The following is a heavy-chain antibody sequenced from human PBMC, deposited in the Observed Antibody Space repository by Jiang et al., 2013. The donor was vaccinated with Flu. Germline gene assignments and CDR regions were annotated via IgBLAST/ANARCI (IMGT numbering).Heavy chain of an antibody. CDR1: GGSFSGYY. CDR2: INHSGST. J-gene: IGHJ6*04. V-gene: IGHV4-34*01. Sequence: LLKPSETLSLTCAVYGGSFSGYYWSWIRQPPGKGLEWIGEINHSGSTNYNPSLKSRVTISVDTSKNQFSLKLSSVTAADTAVYYCARWGAVGATKFSYYYGMDVWGKGTTVTVSS. CDR3: ARWGAVGATKFSYYYGMDV. D-gene: IGHD1-26*01.